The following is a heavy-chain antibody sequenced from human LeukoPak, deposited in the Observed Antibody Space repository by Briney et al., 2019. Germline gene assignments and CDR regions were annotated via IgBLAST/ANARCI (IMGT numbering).Heavy chain of an antibody. D-gene: IGHD5-12*01. CDR3: ARVGLYGGYTLDY. CDR1: GYTFTGYY. V-gene: IGHV1-2*02. Sequence: ASVKVSCKASGYTFTGYYMHWVRQAPGQGLEWMGWINPNSGGTNYAQKFQGRVTMTRDTSISTAYMELSRLRSDDTAVYYCARVGLYGGYTLDYWGRGTLVTVSS. CDR2: INPNSGGT. J-gene: IGHJ4*02.